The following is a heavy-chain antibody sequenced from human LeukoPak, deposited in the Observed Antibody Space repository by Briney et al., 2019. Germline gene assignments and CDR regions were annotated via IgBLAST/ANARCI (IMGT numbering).Heavy chain of an antibody. CDR2: IIPILGTA. V-gene: IGHV1-69*11. Sequence: SVKVSCKASGGTFSSYAISWVRQAPGQGLEWMGRIIPILGTANYAQKFQGRVTITADESTSTAYMELSSLRSEDTAVYYCARDRGDGYNPWYFDYWGQGTLVTVSS. D-gene: IGHD5-24*01. J-gene: IGHJ4*02. CDR1: GGTFSSYA. CDR3: ARDRGDGYNPWYFDY.